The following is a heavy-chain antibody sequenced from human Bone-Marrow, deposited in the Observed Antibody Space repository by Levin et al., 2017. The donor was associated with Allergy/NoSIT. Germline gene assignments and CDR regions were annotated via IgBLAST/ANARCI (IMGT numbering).Heavy chain of an antibody. CDR1: GFTFSRHA. Sequence: SCAASGFTFSRHAMHWVRQAPGKGLEWVALIWFDGSDQYYSDSVKGRFTISRDNSKNTLYLEMNSLRVEDTAVYYCARSGFENTFDVWGQGTMVTVSS. CDR3: ARSGFENTFDV. D-gene: IGHD3-10*01. J-gene: IGHJ3*01. CDR2: IWFDGSDQ. V-gene: IGHV3-33*01.